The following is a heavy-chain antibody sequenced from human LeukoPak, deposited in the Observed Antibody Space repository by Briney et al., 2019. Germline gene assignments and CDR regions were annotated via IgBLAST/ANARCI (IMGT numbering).Heavy chain of an antibody. D-gene: IGHD5-24*01. CDR1: GGSISSYY. CDR2: IYYSGST. CDR3: ARVREMATIPWFDP. J-gene: IGHJ5*02. Sequence: SETLSLTCTVSGGSISSYYWSWIRQPPGKGLEWIGYIYYSGSTNYNPSLKSRVTISVDTSKNQFSLKLSSVTAADTAVYYCARVREMATIPWFDPWGQGTLVTLSS. V-gene: IGHV4-59*01.